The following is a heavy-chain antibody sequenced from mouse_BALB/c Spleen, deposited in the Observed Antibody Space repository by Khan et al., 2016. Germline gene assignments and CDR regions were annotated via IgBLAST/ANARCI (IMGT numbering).Heavy chain of an antibody. V-gene: IGHV3-2*02. Sequence: EVQLQESGPGLVKPSQSLSLTCTVTDYSIISDYAWNWIRQFPGDKLEWMGYITYSGNTTYNPSLKSRISITRDTSKNQFFLRLSSVTPADTATYYCAGSEFDYASFSYWGQGTLVTVSA. CDR3: AGSEFDYASFSY. CDR1: DYSIISDYA. J-gene: IGHJ3*01. D-gene: IGHD2-13*01. CDR2: ITYSGNT.